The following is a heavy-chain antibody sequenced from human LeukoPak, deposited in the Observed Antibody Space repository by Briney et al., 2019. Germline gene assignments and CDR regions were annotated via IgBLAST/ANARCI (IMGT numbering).Heavy chain of an antibody. CDR2: ISYDGSNK. CDR3: ASSGGADY. Sequence: PGGSLRLSCAASGFTFSSYAMHWVRQAPGKGLEWVAVISYDGSNKYYADSVKGRFTISRDNSKNTLYLQMNSLRAEDTAVYYCASSGGADYWGQGTLVTVSS. V-gene: IGHV3-30*04. J-gene: IGHJ4*02. CDR1: GFTFSSYA. D-gene: IGHD3-16*01.